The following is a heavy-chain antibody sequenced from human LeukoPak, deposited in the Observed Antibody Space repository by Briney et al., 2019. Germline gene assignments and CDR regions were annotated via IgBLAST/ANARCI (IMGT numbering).Heavy chain of an antibody. CDR1: GYTFTGYY. V-gene: IGHV1-2*02. Sequence: ASVKVSCKASGYTFTGYYMHWVRQAPGQGLEWMGWINPNSGGTNYAQKFQGRVTMTRDTSISTAYMELSRLRSDDTAVYYCARASYYDFWSGYYGDAFDIWGQGTMVTVSS. J-gene: IGHJ3*02. CDR2: INPNSGGT. CDR3: ARASYYDFWSGYYGDAFDI. D-gene: IGHD3-3*01.